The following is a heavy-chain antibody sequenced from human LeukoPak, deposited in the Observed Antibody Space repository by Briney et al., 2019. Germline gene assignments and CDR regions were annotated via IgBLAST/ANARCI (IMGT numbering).Heavy chain of an antibody. D-gene: IGHD3-22*01. CDR3: SSSDSSGYYYLT. Sequence: SETLSLTCTVSGGSISSSYYWGWIRQPPGKGLEWIGSIYYSGSTYYNPSLKSRVTISVDTSKTQFSLNLSSVTAADTAMYYCSSSDSSGYYYLTWGQGTLVTVSS. CDR2: IYYSGST. V-gene: IGHV4-39*07. CDR1: GGSISSSYY. J-gene: IGHJ4*02.